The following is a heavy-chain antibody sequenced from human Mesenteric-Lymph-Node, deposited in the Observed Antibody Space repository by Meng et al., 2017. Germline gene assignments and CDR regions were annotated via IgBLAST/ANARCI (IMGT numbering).Heavy chain of an antibody. CDR2: IYYSGST. CDR1: GGFISSSY. Sequence: QVQLPESGPGLVEPSATPSPTCTVSGGFISSSYWSWIRQPPGKGLEWIGHIYYSGSTNYNPSLKSRVTISVDTSKNQFSLKLSSVTAADTAVYYCASFPPPGKQWLVTDYWGQGTLVTVSS. D-gene: IGHD6-19*01. CDR3: ASFPPPGKQWLVTDY. J-gene: IGHJ4*02. V-gene: IGHV4-59*12.